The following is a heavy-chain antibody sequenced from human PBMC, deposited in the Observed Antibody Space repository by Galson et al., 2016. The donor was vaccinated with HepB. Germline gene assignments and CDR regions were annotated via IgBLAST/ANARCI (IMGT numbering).Heavy chain of an antibody. CDR3: AKDPAARLGYYCADNWFDS. V-gene: IGHV3-30*18. D-gene: IGHD4/OR15-4a*01. CDR1: GFTFSSHG. CDR2: ISPDGSQQ. J-gene: IGHJ5*01. Sequence: LRLSCAASGFTFSSHGIHWVRQAPGKGLEWVAVISPDGSQQYYTDYVKGRFTISRDNSKNTLDLQMNSLRAEDTAVYYCAKDPAARLGYYCADNWFDSWGLGTLVTVSS.